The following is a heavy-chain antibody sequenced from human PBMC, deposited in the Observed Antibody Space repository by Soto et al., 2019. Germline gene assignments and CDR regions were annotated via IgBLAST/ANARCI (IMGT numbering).Heavy chain of an antibody. CDR1: GFTVSSNY. D-gene: IGHD2-2*01. J-gene: IGHJ6*03. V-gene: IGHV3-53*04. CDR2: IYSGGST. Sequence: EVQLVESGGGLVQPGGSLRLSCAASGFTVSSNYMSWVRQAPGKGLEWVSVIYSGGSTYYADSVKGRFTISRHNSKNTLYLQMNSLRAEDTAVYYCARECRDIVVVPAALDYYYYYYMDVWGKGTTVTVSS. CDR3: ARECRDIVVVPAALDYYYYYYMDV.